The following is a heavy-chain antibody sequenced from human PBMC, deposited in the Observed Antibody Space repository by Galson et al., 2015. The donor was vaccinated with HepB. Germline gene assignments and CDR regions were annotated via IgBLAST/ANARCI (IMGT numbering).Heavy chain of an antibody. CDR3: VNAAGRIIAAATQVRAFDI. J-gene: IGHJ3*02. CDR1: GFTFSSYA. Sequence: SLRLSCAASGFTFSSYAMHWVRQAPGKGLEYVSAISSNGGSTYYADSVKGRFTISRDNSKNTLYLQMSSLRAEDTAVYYCVNAAGRIIAAATQVRAFDIWGQGTMVTVSS. D-gene: IGHD6-13*01. CDR2: ISSNGGST. V-gene: IGHV3-64D*06.